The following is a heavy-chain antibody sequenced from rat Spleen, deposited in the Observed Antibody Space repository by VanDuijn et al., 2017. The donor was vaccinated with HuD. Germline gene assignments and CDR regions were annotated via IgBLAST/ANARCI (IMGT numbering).Heavy chain of an antibody. V-gene: IGHV5-29*01. J-gene: IGHJ1*01. Sequence: EVQLMESEGGLVQPGRSLKLSCVASGFTFSNYGMAWVRQAPTKGLAWVTTISFDGSSTYYRDSVKGRFTISRDKAKSTLYLQMDSLRSEDTATYYCARHDWELGYFDFWGPGTMVTVSS. D-gene: IGHD5-1*01. CDR2: ISFDGSST. CDR3: ARHDWELGYFDF. CDR1: GFTFSNYG.